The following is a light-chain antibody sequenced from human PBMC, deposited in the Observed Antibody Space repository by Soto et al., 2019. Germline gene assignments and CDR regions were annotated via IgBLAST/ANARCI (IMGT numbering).Light chain of an antibody. Sequence: DIVLTQSPATLSLSPGERATLSCRASQRINDYLAWYQQKPGQAPRLLIYDASNRATGIPARFSGSGSETDFTLTISSLEPEDFAVYYCQQRSNWLITFGQGTRLEIK. V-gene: IGKV3-11*01. CDR2: DAS. CDR1: QRINDY. CDR3: QQRSNWLIT. J-gene: IGKJ5*01.